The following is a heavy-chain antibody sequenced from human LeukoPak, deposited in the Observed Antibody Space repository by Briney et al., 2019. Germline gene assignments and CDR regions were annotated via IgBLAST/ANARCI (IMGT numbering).Heavy chain of an antibody. D-gene: IGHD5-12*01. V-gene: IGHV3-30*02. CDR2: IRYDGSNK. CDR1: GFTFSSYG. J-gene: IGHJ4*02. Sequence: GGSLRLSXAASGFTFSSYGMHWVRQAPGKGLEWVAFIRYDGSNKYYADSVKGRFTISRDNSKNTLYLQMNSLRAEDTAVYYCAKDRIVATSRTIFDYWGQGTLVTVSS. CDR3: AKDRIVATSRTIFDY.